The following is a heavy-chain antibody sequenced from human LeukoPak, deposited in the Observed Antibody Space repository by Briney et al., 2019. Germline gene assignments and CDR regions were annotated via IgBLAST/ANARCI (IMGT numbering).Heavy chain of an antibody. J-gene: IGHJ4*02. D-gene: IGHD2-15*01. CDR2: ISHSGST. CDR1: GGSFSGYY. CDR3: ARQTPYLYFDY. V-gene: IGHV4-34*01. Sequence: PSETLSLTCAVYGGSFSGYYWSWIRQPPGKGLEWIGEISHSGSTNYNPSLKSRVTISVDSSKNQFSLKLTSVTAADTAVYCCARQTPYLYFDYWGQGTLVTVSS.